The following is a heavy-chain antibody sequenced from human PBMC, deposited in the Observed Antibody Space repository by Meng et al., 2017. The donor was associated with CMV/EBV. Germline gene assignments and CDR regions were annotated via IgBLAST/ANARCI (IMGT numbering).Heavy chain of an antibody. J-gene: IGHJ5*02. CDR1: GGSFSGYY. Sequence: QGQLHQWGAGLLRPSETLSLPCAVYGGSFSGYYRSWIRQPPGKGPEWIGEINHSGSTNYNPSLKSRVTISVDTSKNQFSLKLSSVTAADTAVYYCARGGNWFDPWGQGTLVTVSS. CDR2: INHSGST. CDR3: ARGGNWFDP. V-gene: IGHV4-34*01.